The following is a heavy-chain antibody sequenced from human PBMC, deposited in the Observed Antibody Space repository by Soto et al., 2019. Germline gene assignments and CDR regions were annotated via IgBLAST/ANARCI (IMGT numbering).Heavy chain of an antibody. J-gene: IGHJ6*02. D-gene: IGHD1-26*01. CDR1: GFPFSSYA. V-gene: IGHV3-23*01. Sequence: GGSLRLSCAASGFPFSSYAMSWVRQAPGKGLEWVSAISGNDGSTYYADSVKGRFTISRDNSKNALFLQMNSLRAEDTAVYYCAKEGSGSYLPYYGMGVWGQGTTVTVYS. CDR3: AKEGSGSYLPYYGMGV. CDR2: ISGNDGST.